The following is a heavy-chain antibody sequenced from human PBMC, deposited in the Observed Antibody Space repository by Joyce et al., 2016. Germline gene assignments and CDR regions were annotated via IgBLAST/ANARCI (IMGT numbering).Heavy chain of an antibody. D-gene: IGHD3-10*01. CDR2: IYHNEST. CDR3: ASGFNFKGRSFFDY. CDR1: GASVSSGGYS. J-gene: IGHJ4*02. V-gene: IGHV4-30-2*01. Sequence: QLQLQESGSGLVKPSQTLSLTCAFSGASVSSGGYSWSWNRQPPGKGLEWIGYIYHNESTYYAPTLKNRVTISVDRSKNQFSLKLASVTAADTAVYYCASGFNFKGRSFFDYWGQGALVTVSS.